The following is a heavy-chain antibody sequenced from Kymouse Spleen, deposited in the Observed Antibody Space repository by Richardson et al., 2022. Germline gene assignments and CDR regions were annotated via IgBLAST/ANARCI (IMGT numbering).Heavy chain of an antibody. Sequence: QVQLQQWGAGLLKPSETLSLTCAVYGGSFSGYYWSWIRQPPGKGLEWIGEINHSGSTNYNPSLKSRVTISVDTSKNQFSLKLSSVTAADTAVYYCARGYGSHYYYYGMDVWGQGTTVTVSS. J-gene: IGHJ6*02. CDR2: INHSGST. V-gene: IGHV4-34*01. CDR3: ARGYGSHYYYYGMDV. D-gene: IGHD3-10*01. CDR1: GGSFSGYY.